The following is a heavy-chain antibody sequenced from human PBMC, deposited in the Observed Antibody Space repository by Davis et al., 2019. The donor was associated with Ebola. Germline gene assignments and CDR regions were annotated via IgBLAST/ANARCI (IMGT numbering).Heavy chain of an antibody. Sequence: AASVKVSCKASGYTFTSYYMHWVRQAPGQGLEWMGIINPSGGSTSYAQKFQGRVTMTRETSTSTVYMELSSLSSEDTAVYYCARSYPGGGLDYWGQGTLVTVSS. CDR2: INPSGGST. CDR1: GYTFTSYY. D-gene: IGHD3-16*01. V-gene: IGHV1-46*01. CDR3: ARSYPGGGLDY. J-gene: IGHJ4*02.